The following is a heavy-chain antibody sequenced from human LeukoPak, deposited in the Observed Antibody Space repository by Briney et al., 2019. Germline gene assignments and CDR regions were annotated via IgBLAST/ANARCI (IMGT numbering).Heavy chain of an antibody. J-gene: IGHJ4*02. CDR3: ARGYYYGSGSPLDY. CDR2: IGTAGDT. CDR1: GFTSSSYD. D-gene: IGHD3-10*01. V-gene: IGHV3-13*01. Sequence: GGSLRLSCAASGFTSSSYDMHWVRQATGKGLEWVSAIGTAGDTYYPGSVKGRFTISRENAKNSLYLQMNSLRAGDTAVYYCARGYYYGSGSPLDYWGQGTLVTVSS.